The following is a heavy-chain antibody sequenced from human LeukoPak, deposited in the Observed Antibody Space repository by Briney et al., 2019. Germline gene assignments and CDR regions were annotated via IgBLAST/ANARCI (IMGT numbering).Heavy chain of an antibody. D-gene: IGHD6-6*01. V-gene: IGHV3-30*01. CDR2: ISYDGSNK. Sequence: GGSLRLSCAASGFTFSSYAMHWARQAPGKGLEWVAVISYDGSNKYYADSVKGRFTISRDNSKNTLYLQMNSLRAEDTAVYYCARDPIRARGAFDIWGQGTMVTVSS. CDR3: ARDPIRARGAFDI. CDR1: GFTFSSYA. J-gene: IGHJ3*02.